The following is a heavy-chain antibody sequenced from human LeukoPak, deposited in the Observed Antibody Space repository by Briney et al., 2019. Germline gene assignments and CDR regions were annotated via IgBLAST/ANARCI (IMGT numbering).Heavy chain of an antibody. Sequence: SETLSLTCTASGGSISSNNYYWGWIRQPPGKGLEWIGSIYYGGYTYYNPSLKSRVTISVDTSKNQFSLKLSSVTAADTAIYYCQSRFLEWLLDYWGQGTLVTVSS. V-gene: IGHV4-39*01. J-gene: IGHJ4*02. CDR1: GGSISSNNYY. D-gene: IGHD3-3*01. CDR3: QSRFLEWLLDY. CDR2: IYYGGYT.